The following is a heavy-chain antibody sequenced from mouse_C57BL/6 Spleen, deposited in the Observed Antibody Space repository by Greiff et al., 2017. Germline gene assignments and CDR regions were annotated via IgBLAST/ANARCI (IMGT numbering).Heavy chain of an antibody. CDR3: ARRHGYRFDY. CDR2: LYPGSGST. CDR1: GYTFTRYW. D-gene: IGHD2-2*01. V-gene: IGHV1-55*01. Sequence: QVQLKQPGAELVKPGASVTMSCKASGYTFTRYWITWVKQRPGQGLEWIGDLYPGSGSTNYNEKFKSTATLPVDTSYSTAYMQLSSLTSEDSAVYYCARRHGYRFDYWGQGTTLTVSS. J-gene: IGHJ2*01.